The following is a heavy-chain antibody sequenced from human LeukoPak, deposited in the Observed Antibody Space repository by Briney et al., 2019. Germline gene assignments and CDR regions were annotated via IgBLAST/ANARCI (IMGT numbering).Heavy chain of an antibody. CDR1: GFTVSSNY. CDR2: IYSGGST. D-gene: IGHD5-18*01. CDR3: ARITRGYSYGPHSLDY. V-gene: IGHV3-66*02. Sequence: GGSLRLSCAASGFTVSSNYMSWVRQAPGKGLEWVSVIYSGGSTYYADSVKGRFTISRDNSKNTLHLQMNGLRAEDTAVYYCARITRGYSYGPHSLDYWGQGTLVTVSS. J-gene: IGHJ4*02.